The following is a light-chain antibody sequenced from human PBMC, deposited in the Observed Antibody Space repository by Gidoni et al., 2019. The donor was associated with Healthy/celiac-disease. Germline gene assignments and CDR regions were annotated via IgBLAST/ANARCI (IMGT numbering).Light chain of an antibody. J-gene: IGKJ2*01. V-gene: IGKV1-9*01. CDR3: QQLNSDPA. CDR1: QGISSY. Sequence: DIQLTQSPSFLSASVGDRVTITCRARQGISSYLAWYQQKPGKAPKLLIYSASTLQSGVPSRFSGSGSGTEFTLTISSLQPEDFATYYCQQLNSDPAFGQGTKLEIK. CDR2: SAS.